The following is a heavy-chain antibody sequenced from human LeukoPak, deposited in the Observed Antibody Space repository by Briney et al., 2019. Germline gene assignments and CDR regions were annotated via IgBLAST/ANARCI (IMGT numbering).Heavy chain of an antibody. CDR3: AREGLWFGELSD. CDR1: GGSFSGYY. Sequence: PSETLSLTCAVYGGSFSGYYWSWIRQPPGKGLEWIGEINHSGSTNYNPSLKSRVTISVDTSKNQFSLKLSSVTAADTAVYYCAREGLWFGELSDRGQGTLVTVSS. CDR2: INHSGST. D-gene: IGHD3-10*01. V-gene: IGHV4-34*01. J-gene: IGHJ4*02.